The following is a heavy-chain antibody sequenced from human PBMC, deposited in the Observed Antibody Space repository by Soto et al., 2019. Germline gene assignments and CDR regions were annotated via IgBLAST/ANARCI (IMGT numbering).Heavy chain of an antibody. D-gene: IGHD3-3*02. CDR3: ARVAFSYFGMDV. J-gene: IGHJ6*02. CDR1: GGAISSYY. V-gene: IGHV4-4*07. Sequence: SETLSLTCSVPGGAISSYYWSWVRQPAGKGLEWIGRVFSSGSTNYNASLKSRVSMSIDTSKNEVSLTLRSVTAADTAVYYCARVAFSYFGMDVWGPGTTVTVS. CDR2: VFSSGST.